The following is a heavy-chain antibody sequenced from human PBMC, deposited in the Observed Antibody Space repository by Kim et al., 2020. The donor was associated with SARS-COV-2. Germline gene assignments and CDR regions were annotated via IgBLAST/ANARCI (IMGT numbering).Heavy chain of an antibody. D-gene: IGHD3-9*01. V-gene: IGHV3-11*06. J-gene: IGHJ3*02. CDR3: ARDLDDILTGYYIPADAFDI. Sequence: RVTISRDNAKNSLYLQMNSLRAEDTAVYYCARDLDDILTGYYIPADAFDIWGQGTMVTVSS.